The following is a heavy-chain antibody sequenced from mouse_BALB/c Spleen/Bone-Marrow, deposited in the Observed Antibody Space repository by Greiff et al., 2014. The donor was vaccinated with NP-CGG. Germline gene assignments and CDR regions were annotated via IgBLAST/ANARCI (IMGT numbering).Heavy chain of an antibody. J-gene: IGHJ1*01. V-gene: IGHV5-6-3*01. CDR2: INNNGGST. CDR1: GFTFSSYG. D-gene: IGHD1-1*01. Sequence: VQLKESGGGLVQPGGSLKLSCVASGFTFSSYGMSWVRQTPDKRLELVATINNNGGSTYYPDSVKGQFTISRDNAKNTLYLQMSSLKSEDTAMYHCARVYGWYFDVWGAGTTVTVSS. CDR3: ARVYGWYFDV.